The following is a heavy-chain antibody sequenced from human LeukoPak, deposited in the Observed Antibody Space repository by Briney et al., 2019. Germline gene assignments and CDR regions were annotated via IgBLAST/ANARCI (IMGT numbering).Heavy chain of an antibody. CDR2: ISSSGSTI. CDR3: ARDPPNYYYYYMDV. Sequence: GGSLRLSCAASGFTVSSNYMSWIRQAPGKGLEWVSYISSSGSTIYYADSVKGRFTISRDNAKNSLYLQMNSLRAEDTAVYYCARDPPNYYYYYMDVWGKGTTVTVSS. J-gene: IGHJ6*03. CDR1: GFTVSSNY. V-gene: IGHV3-11*01.